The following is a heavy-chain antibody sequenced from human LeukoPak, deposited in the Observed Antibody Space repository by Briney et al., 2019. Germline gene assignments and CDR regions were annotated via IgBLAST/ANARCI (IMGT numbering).Heavy chain of an antibody. CDR2: IYYSGST. J-gene: IGHJ4*02. CDR1: GGSISSYC. Sequence: SETLSLTCTVSGGSISSYCWSWIRQPPGKGLEWIGYIYYSGSTNYNPSLKSRVTISVDTSKNQFSLKLSSVTAADTAVYYCAREVGATSGYFDYWGQGTLVTVSS. D-gene: IGHD1-26*01. V-gene: IGHV4-59*01. CDR3: AREVGATSGYFDY.